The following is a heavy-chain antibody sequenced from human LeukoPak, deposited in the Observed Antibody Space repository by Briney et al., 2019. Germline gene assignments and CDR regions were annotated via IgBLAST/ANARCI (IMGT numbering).Heavy chain of an antibody. V-gene: IGHV4-39*01. CDR3: AVPAAHYYYYYMDV. CDR1: GGFISGSSYY. Sequence: SETLSLTCTVSGGFISGSSYYWGWIRQPPGKGLEWIGSIYYSGSTYYNPSLRSRVTFSVDTSKNQFSMKLTSMTAADTAVYYCAVPAAHYYYYYMDVWGKGTTVTVSS. D-gene: IGHD2-2*01. CDR2: IYYSGST. J-gene: IGHJ6*03.